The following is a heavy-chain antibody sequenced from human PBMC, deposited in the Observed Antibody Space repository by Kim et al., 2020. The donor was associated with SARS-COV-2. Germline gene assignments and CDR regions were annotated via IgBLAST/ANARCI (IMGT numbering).Heavy chain of an antibody. J-gene: IGHJ4*02. CDR3: ARDPLRWLVRRVGLDY. Sequence: GGSLRLSCAASGFTFSSYGMHWVRQAPGKGLEWVAVISYDGSNKYYADSVKGRFTISRDNSKNTLYLQMNSLRAEDTAVYYCARDPLRWLVRRVGLDYWGQGTLVTVSS. V-gene: IGHV3-33*05. D-gene: IGHD6-19*01. CDR2: ISYDGSNK. CDR1: GFTFSSYG.